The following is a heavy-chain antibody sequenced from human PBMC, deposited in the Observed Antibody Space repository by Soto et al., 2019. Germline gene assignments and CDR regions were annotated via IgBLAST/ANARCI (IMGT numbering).Heavy chain of an antibody. V-gene: IGHV1-69*13. D-gene: IGHD5-12*01. CDR1: GGTFSSYA. CDR2: IIPIFGTA. CDR3: ARAEMATGMLGDYYGMDV. J-gene: IGHJ6*02. Sequence: GASVKVSCKASGGTFSSYAISWVRQAPGQGLEWMGGIIPIFGTANYAQKFQGRVTITADESTSTAYMELSSLRSEDTAVYYCARAEMATGMLGDYYGMDVWGQGTTVTVSS.